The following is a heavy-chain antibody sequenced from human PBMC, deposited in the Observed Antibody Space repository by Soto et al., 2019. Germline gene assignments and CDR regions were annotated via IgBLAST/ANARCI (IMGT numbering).Heavy chain of an antibody. CDR2: IYYSGST. CDR3: ARAVLPATAPFDY. V-gene: IGHV4-59*01. D-gene: IGHD2-2*01. Sequence: QVQLQESGPRLVKPSETLSLTCIVSGGSISNYYWSWIRQPPGKGLEWIGYIYYSGSTNYNPSLQSRVTISVDTSKNQFSLKLSSVTAAVTAVYYCARAVLPATAPFDYWGQGTLVTVSS. CDR1: GGSISNYY. J-gene: IGHJ4*02.